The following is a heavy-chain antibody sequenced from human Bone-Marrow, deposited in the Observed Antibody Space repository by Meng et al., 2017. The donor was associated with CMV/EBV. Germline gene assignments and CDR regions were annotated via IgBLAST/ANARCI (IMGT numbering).Heavy chain of an antibody. J-gene: IGHJ2*01. CDR2: IYSGGSST. Sequence: GESLKISCAASGFTFSSYAMSWVRQAPGKGLEWVSVIYSGGSSTYYADSVKGRFTISRDNSKNTLYLQMNSLRAEDTAEYYCAKGVFSYWYFDLWGPGTLVTVSS. CDR1: GFTFSSYA. V-gene: IGHV3-23*03. CDR3: AKGVFSYWYFDL. D-gene: IGHD3-16*01.